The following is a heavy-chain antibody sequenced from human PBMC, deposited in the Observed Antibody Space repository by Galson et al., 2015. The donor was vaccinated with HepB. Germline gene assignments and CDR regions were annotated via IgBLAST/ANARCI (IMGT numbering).Heavy chain of an antibody. J-gene: IGHJ3*02. CDR1: GFTFSSYG. Sequence: SLRLSCAASGFTFSSYGMHWVRQAPGKGLEWVAVISYDGSNKYYADSVKGRFTISRDNSKNTLYLQMNSLRAEDTAVYYCARGYCSSTSCYVDAFDIWGQGTMVTVSS. CDR3: ARGYCSSTSCYVDAFDI. D-gene: IGHD2-2*01. V-gene: IGHV3-30*03. CDR2: ISYDGSNK.